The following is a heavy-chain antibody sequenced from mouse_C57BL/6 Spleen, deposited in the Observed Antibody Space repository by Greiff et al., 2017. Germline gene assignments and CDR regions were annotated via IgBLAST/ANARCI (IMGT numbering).Heavy chain of an antibody. CDR3: ASTMMVRVMDY. CDR1: GYSFTDYN. Sequence: VQLQQSGPELVKPGASVKISCKASGYSFTDYNMNWVKQSHGKSLEWIGVINPNSGSTSYNQKFKGKATLTVDQSSSTAYMQLNSLTSEDSAVYYCASTMMVRVMDYWGQGTSVTVSS. V-gene: IGHV1-39*01. J-gene: IGHJ4*01. D-gene: IGHD2-3*01. CDR2: INPNSGST.